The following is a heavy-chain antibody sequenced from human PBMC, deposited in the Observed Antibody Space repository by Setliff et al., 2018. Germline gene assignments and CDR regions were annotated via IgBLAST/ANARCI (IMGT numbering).Heavy chain of an antibody. V-gene: IGHV1-18*04. CDR2: IGARNVKT. J-gene: IGHJ3*02. CDR3: ARRWETGDQDAYDI. CDR1: GYTFTTYG. Sequence: AASVKVSCKASGYTFTTYGISWVRQAPGQGLEWMGWIGARNVKTNYAQKFQDRVTMTTDTSTSTGYMELRSLTSDDTAVYYCARRWETGDQDAYDIWGQGTMVTVSS. D-gene: IGHD7-27*01.